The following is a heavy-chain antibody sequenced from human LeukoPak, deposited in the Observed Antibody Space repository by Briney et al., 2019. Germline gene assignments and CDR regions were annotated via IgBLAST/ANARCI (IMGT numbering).Heavy chain of an antibody. CDR1: GYTFTSYG. CDR3: ARDRGSDYAPLFFDY. J-gene: IGHJ4*02. CDR2: ISAYNGNT. D-gene: IGHD4-17*01. V-gene: IGHV1-18*01. Sequence: ASVKVSCKASGYTFTSYGISWVRQAPGQGLEWMGWISAYNGNTHYAQKLQGRVTMTTDTSTSTAYMELRSLRSDDTAVYYCARDRGSDYAPLFFDYWGQGTLVTVSS.